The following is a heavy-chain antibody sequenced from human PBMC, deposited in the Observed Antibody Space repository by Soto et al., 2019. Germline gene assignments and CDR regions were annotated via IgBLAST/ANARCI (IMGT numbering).Heavy chain of an antibody. CDR3: WRLPDNVDVLTGRSGYNDY. Sequence: QVQLVQSGAEVKKPGASVKVSCKASGYTFTNYDINWVRHATGQGLEWMGWMNPNSGNTGSAQKFQGRVTMTRDTSINTAYMELGSLGSDDTAVYYCWRLPDNVDVLTGRSGYNDYWGQGALVPVSS. D-gene: IGHD3-9*01. J-gene: IGHJ4*02. CDR2: MNPNSGNT. V-gene: IGHV1-8*01. CDR1: GYTFTNYD.